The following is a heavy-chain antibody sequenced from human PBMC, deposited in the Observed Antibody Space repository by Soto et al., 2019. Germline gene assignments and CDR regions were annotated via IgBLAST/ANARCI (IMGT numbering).Heavy chain of an antibody. CDR2: IYHSGST. V-gene: IGHV4-38-2*02. Sequence: PSETLSLTCAVSGYSISSGYYWGWIRQPPGKGLEWIGSIYHSGSTYDNPSLKSRVTISVHTSKNQFSLKLSSVTAADTGVYYCARDKSSSFRGNRHNWFDPWGQGTLVTVS. CDR3: ARDKSSSFRGNRHNWFDP. J-gene: IGHJ5*02. D-gene: IGHD6-6*01. CDR1: GYSISSGYY.